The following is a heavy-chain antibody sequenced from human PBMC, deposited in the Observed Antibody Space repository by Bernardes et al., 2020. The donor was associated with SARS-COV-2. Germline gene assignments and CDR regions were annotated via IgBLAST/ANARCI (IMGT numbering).Heavy chain of an antibody. J-gene: IGHJ6*02. V-gene: IGHV1-24*01. D-gene: IGHD3-22*01. CDR3: ATALAAYYDSSGSGYYYGMDV. CDR1: GYPLTELS. CDR2: FDPEDGET. Sequence: SVPFSFNISGYPLTELSMHWVRQSPGKGLEWMGGFDPEDGETIYAQKFQGRVTMTEDTSTDTAYMELSSLRSEDTAVYYCATALAAYYDSSGSGYYYGMDVWGQGTTVTVSS.